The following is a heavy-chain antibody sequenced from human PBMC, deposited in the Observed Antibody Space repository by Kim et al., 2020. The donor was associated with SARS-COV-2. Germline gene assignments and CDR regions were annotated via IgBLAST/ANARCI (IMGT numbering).Heavy chain of an antibody. CDR1: GFTFSSYW. J-gene: IGHJ6*02. CDR2: INGDGSST. CDR3: ARGNYHGMDV. Sequence: GGSLRLSCAASGFTFSSYWMHWVRQAPGKGLVWVSRINGDGSSTIYADSVKGRFTISRDNAKNTLYLQMNSLRAEDTALYYCARGNYHGMDVWCQGTTVT. V-gene: IGHV3-74*01.